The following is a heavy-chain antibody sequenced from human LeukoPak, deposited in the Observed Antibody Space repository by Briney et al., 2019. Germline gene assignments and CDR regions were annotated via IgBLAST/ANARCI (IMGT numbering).Heavy chain of an antibody. CDR3: PRGLLMVNAEYFQP. D-gene: IGHD5-18*01. V-gene: IGHV1-69*04. Sequence: SVTVSFTGSGGTGTIYAISWGRQAPGQGLGWVGRIIPILAIATYAQKFQSRVTITAHKSTSPAYMALSSPRSEHTAVYYCPRGLLMVNAEYFQPSGQGTLVTVSS. CDR1: GGTGTIYA. J-gene: IGHJ1*01. CDR2: IIPILAIA.